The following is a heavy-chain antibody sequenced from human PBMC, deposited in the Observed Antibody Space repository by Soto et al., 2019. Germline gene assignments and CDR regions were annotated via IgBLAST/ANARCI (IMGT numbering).Heavy chain of an antibody. D-gene: IGHD3-22*01. V-gene: IGHV4-59*02. CDR1: GGSVRSYY. CDR3: ARGPPINYFEGSGYYYFDY. CDR2: IYYSGST. J-gene: IGHJ4*02. Sequence: SETLYLTCTVSGGSVRSYYWSWIRQPPGKGLEWIGNIYYSGSTYYDSSLKSRVTISVDTSKKQFSLKLTSVTAADTAVYYCARGPPINYFEGSGYYYFDYWGQGTLVTVSS.